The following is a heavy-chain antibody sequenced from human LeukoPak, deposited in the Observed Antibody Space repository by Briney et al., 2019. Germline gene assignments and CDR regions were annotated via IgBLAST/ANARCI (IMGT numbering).Heavy chain of an antibody. CDR3: AKDRSSGGFGELLI. Sequence: GGSLRLSCVASGFIFSNYAMSWVRQAPGKGLEWVSGISGNGGSTYYADSVKGRFTISRDNSKNTLYLQMNSLRAEDTAVYYCAKDRSSGGFGELLIWGQGTLVTVSS. D-gene: IGHD3-10*01. V-gene: IGHV3-23*01. CDR2: ISGNGGST. J-gene: IGHJ4*02. CDR1: GFIFSNYA.